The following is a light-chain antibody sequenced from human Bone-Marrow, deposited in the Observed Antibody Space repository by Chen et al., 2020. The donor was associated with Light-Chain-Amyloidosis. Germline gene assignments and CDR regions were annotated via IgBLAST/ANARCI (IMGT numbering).Light chain of an antibody. Sequence: DIVMTQSPDSLAVSLGERATINCKSSQSVLYSSNNKNHLAWYQQKPGQPPKLLISWASTRESGVPDRFSGSGSGTDFTLTISSLQAEDVAVYYCQQYYRTPRTFGQGTKLEIK. CDR1: QSVLYSSNNKNH. J-gene: IGKJ2*01. CDR3: QQYYRTPRT. V-gene: IGKV4-1*01. CDR2: WAS.